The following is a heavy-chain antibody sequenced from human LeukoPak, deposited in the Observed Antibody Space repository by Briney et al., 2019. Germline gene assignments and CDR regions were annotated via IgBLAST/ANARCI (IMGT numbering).Heavy chain of an antibody. V-gene: IGHV4-59*01. J-gene: IGHJ4*02. CDR2: IYYTGST. D-gene: IGHD2-2*01. CDR3: ARIYQSAEYYFDY. CDR1: GGSIDSYY. Sequence: SETLSLTCTVSGGSIDSYYWSWIRQPPGKGLEWIGYIYYTGSTEYHPSLKSRVTISLDTSKNQFSLKLTSVTAADTAVYYCARIYQSAEYYFDYWGQGNLVSVSS.